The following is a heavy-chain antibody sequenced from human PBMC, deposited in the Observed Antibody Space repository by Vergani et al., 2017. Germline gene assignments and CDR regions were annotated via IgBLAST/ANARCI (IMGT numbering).Heavy chain of an antibody. Sequence: QVQLQESGPGLVKPSQTLSLTCTVSGGSISSGSYYWSWIRQPAGKGLEWIGRIYTSGSTNYNPSLKSRVTISVDTSKNQFSLKLSSVTAADTAVYYCARDFGVENWFDPWGQGTLVTVSS. D-gene: IGHD3-3*01. CDR3: ARDFGVENWFDP. CDR2: IYTSGST. J-gene: IGHJ5*02. V-gene: IGHV4-61*02. CDR1: GGSISSGSYY.